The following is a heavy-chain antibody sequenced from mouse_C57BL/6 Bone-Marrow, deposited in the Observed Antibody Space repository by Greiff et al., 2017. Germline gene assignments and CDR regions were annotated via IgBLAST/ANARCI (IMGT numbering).Heavy chain of an antibody. CDR3: AREIYYYGSSFLY. CDR1: GYAFTNYL. J-gene: IGHJ3*01. CDR2: INPGSGGT. V-gene: IGHV1-54*01. D-gene: IGHD1-1*01. Sequence: VQRVESGAELVRPGTSVKVSCKASGYAFTNYLLEWVKQRPGQGLEWIGVINPGSGGTNYNEKFKGKATLTADKSSSTAYMQLSSLTSEDSAVYFCAREIYYYGSSFLYWGQGTLVTVSA.